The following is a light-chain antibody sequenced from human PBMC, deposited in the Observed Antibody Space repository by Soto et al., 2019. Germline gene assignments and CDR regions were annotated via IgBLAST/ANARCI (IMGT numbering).Light chain of an antibody. CDR3: SSYTNTSTLV. V-gene: IGLV2-14*02. J-gene: IGLJ3*02. Sequence: QSALTQPASVSGSPGQSITLSCTGTSSDVGAYNLVSWYQQHPGRAPKLFIFDVSDRPSGVSNRFSGSKSGNTASLTISGLQAEDEAFYYCSSYTNTSTLVFGGGTKLTVL. CDR2: DVS. CDR1: SSDVGAYNL.